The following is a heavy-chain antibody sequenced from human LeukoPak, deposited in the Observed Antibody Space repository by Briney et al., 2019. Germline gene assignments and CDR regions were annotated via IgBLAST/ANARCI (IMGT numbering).Heavy chain of an antibody. CDR2: IKPDSGAT. Sequence: ASVKVSCKASRYIDYYMHWVRQARGQGLEWMGWIKPDSGATKYAQKFQGRVTMTRDTSINTAYMELSRLTFDDTAVYYCASGDFGDTWYFDLWGRGTLVTVSS. CDR3: ASGDFGDTWYFDL. V-gene: IGHV1-2*02. J-gene: IGHJ2*01. CDR1: RYIDYY. D-gene: IGHD4/OR15-4a*01.